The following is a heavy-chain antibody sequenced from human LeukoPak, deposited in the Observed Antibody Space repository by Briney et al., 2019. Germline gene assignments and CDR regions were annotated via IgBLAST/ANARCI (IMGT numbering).Heavy chain of an antibody. J-gene: IGHJ5*02. CDR2: IYYSGST. Sequence: PSETLSLTCTVSGGSISSYYWSWIRQPPGKGLEWIGYIYYSGSTNYNPSLKSRVTISVDRSKNQFSLKLSSVTAADTTVYYCASGGSGSSNWFDPWGQGTLVTVSS. CDR3: ASGGSGSSNWFDP. CDR1: GGSISSYY. D-gene: IGHD3-10*01. V-gene: IGHV4-59*12.